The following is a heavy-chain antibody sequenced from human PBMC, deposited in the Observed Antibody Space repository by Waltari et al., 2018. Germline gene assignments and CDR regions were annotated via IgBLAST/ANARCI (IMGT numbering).Heavy chain of an antibody. Sequence: QVQLVQSGGEMKKPGASVKVSCKASGYTFTSYGISWLRQVPGQGLEWVGLISAYNGNTNYAQNLQGRVTMTTDTSTSTAYMELRSLRSDDTAVYYCARDCRGNCYSAYFEDYWGQGTLVTVSS. J-gene: IGHJ4*02. CDR2: ISAYNGNT. D-gene: IGHD2-21*02. CDR3: ARDCRGNCYSAYFEDY. V-gene: IGHV1-18*01. CDR1: GYTFTSYG.